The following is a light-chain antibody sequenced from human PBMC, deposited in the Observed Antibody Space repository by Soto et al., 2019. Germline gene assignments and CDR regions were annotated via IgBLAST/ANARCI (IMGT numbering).Light chain of an antibody. V-gene: IGKV1-12*01. CDR1: QDVSSG. CDR3: QQANSFPLT. CDR2: AAS. Sequence: QMTPSPSTLTASAGLIVTITCRANQDVSSGLAWYQQKPGKAPKLLIYAASSLQSGVPSRFGGSGSGTDFTLTISSLQPEDFATYYCQQANSFPLTFGGGTKV. J-gene: IGKJ4*01.